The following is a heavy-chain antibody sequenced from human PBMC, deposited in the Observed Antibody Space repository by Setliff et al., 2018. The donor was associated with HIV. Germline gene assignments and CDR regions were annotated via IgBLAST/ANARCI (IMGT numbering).Heavy chain of an antibody. J-gene: IGHJ4*02. D-gene: IGHD3-22*01. CDR1: GFTFEKYW. CDR2: ISFDGTDK. CDR3: GRGHHYYYDSSVAHQMDY. Sequence: PGGSLRLSCAGSGFTFEKYWMHWVRQAPGKGLEWVAGISFDGTDKYYADSVKGRFTISRDNSKNTLFLQLSSLRPDTAVYYCGRGHHYYYDSSVAHQMDYLGQGTLVTVSS. V-gene: IGHV3-30*19.